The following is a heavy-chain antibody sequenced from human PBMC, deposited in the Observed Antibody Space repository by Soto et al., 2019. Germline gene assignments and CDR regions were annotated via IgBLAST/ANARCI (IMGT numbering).Heavy chain of an antibody. Sequence: EVQLVESGGGLIQPGGSLRLSCAASGFTVRSNYMSWVRQAPGKGLEWVSVIDSGGSTYYADSVKGRFTISRDNSKNTLDLQMNSLRAADTAVYYCARDCSGSSCYSSGFDYWGQGTLVTVSS. V-gene: IGHV3-53*01. D-gene: IGHD2-15*01. CDR2: IDSGGST. CDR3: ARDCSGSSCYSSGFDY. CDR1: GFTVRSNY. J-gene: IGHJ4*02.